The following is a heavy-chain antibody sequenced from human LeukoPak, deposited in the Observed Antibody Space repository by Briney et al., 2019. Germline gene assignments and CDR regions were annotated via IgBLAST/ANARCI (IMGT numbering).Heavy chain of an antibody. CDR3: AKDSRIPAGGTEPSDY. CDR1: GFTVSDNY. D-gene: IGHD6-13*01. J-gene: IGHJ4*02. Sequence: GGSLGVSCAASGFTVSDNYMSWVRQSPGKGLEWVSVIYREGTTYYADSVKGRFTISRDISKNTVYLHMNSLRAEDTAVYYCAKDSRIPAGGTEPSDYWGQGTLVTVSS. CDR2: IYREGTT. V-gene: IGHV3-66*01.